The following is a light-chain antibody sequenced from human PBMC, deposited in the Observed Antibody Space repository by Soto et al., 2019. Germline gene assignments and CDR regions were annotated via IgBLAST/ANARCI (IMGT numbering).Light chain of an antibody. CDR2: DVN. CDR3: CSYAGSSTWV. Sequence: QSVLTQPASVSGSPGQSITISCTGTSSDIGTFNLVSWYQQHPGKAPKLLLYDVNKRPSGVSNRFSGSKSGDTASLTISGLQAEDEADYYCCSYAGSSTWVFGGGTKVTVL. CDR1: SSDIGTFNL. J-gene: IGLJ3*02. V-gene: IGLV2-23*02.